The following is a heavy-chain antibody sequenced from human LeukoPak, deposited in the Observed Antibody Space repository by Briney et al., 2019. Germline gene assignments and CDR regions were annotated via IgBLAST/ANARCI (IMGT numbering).Heavy chain of an antibody. J-gene: IGHJ4*02. CDR3: ARGLHYDSNLYY. CDR2: INPNSGGT. D-gene: IGHD3-22*01. CDR1: GYTFTGYY. Sequence: GASVKASCKASGYTFTGYYMHWVRQAPGQGLEWMGWINPNSGGTNYAQKFQGRVTMTRDTSISTAYMELSSLRSEDMAVYYCARGLHYDSNLYYWGQGTLVTVSS. V-gene: IGHV1-2*02.